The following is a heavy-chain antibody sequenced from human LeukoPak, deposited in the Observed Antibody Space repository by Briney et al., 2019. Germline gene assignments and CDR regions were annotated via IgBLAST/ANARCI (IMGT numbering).Heavy chain of an antibody. Sequence: ASVKVSCKASGYTFTSYDINWVRQATGQGLEWMGWMNPNSGNTGYAQKFQGRVTMTRDTSTSTVYMELSSLRSEDTAVYYCARASVVVAASYGYNWFDPWGQGTLVTVSS. CDR3: ARASVVVAASYGYNWFDP. V-gene: IGHV1-8*01. J-gene: IGHJ5*02. CDR1: GYTFTSYD. CDR2: MNPNSGNT. D-gene: IGHD2-15*01.